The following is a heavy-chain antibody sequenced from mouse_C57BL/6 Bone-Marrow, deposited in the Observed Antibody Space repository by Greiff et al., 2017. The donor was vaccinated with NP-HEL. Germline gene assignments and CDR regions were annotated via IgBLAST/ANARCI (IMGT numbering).Heavy chain of an antibody. J-gene: IGHJ3*01. V-gene: IGHV1-81*01. CDR1: GYTFTSYG. D-gene: IGHD3-2*02. CDR2: IYPRSGNT. Sequence: VQLQQSGAELARPGASVKLSCKASGYTFTSYGISWVKQRTGQGLEWIGEIYPRSGNTYYNEQFKGKATLTADKSSSTAYMELRSLTSEDSAVYFCARALDSSGYLAYWGQGTLVTVSA. CDR3: ARALDSSGYLAY.